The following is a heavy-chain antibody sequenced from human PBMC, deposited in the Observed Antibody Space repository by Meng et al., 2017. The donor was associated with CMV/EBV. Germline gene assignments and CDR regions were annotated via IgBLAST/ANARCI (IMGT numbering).Heavy chain of an antibody. J-gene: IGHJ6*02. D-gene: IGHD3-22*01. CDR2: MNPNSGNT. Sequence: ASVKVSCKASGYTFTSYDINWVRQATGQGLEWMGWMNPNSGNTGYAQKFQGRVTMTRNTSISTAYMELSSLRSEDTAVYYCAREISSGYYRTQYLMDVWGQGTTVTVSS. V-gene: IGHV1-8*01. CDR3: AREISSGYYRTQYLMDV. CDR1: GYTFTSYD.